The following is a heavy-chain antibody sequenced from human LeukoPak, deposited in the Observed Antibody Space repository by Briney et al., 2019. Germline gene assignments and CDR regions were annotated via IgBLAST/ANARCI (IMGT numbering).Heavy chain of an antibody. J-gene: IGHJ4*02. CDR3: ARDRYGDYKNFDY. CDR2: ISSSSSYI. Sequence: KAGGSLRLSCAASGFTFSSYSMNWVHQAPGKGLEWVSSISSSSSYIYYADSVKGRFTISRDNAKNSLYLQMNSLRAEDTAVYYCARDRYGDYKNFDYWGQGTLVTVSS. D-gene: IGHD4-17*01. CDR1: GFTFSSYS. V-gene: IGHV3-21*01.